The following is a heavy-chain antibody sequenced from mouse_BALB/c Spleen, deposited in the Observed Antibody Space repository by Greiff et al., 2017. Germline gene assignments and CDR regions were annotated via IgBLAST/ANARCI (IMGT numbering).Heavy chain of an antibody. J-gene: IGHJ4*01. CDR2: IYPGGGYT. Sequence: VKLVESGAELVRPGTSVKISCKASGYTFTNYWLGWVKQRPGHGLEWIGDIYPGGGYTNYNEKFKGKATLTADTSSSTAYMQLSSLTSEDSAVYFCARSQLEAMDYWGQGTSVTVSS. V-gene: IGHV1-63*02. CDR1: GYTFTNYW. D-gene: IGHD3-1*01. CDR3: ARSQLEAMDY.